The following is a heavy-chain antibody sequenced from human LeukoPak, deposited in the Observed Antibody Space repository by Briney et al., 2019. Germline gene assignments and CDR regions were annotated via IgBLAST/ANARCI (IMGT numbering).Heavy chain of an antibody. V-gene: IGHV3-23*01. CDR3: AKTAAAAGPTRHFDF. CDR1: GFTFSSYS. CDR2: ISYSGDTT. J-gene: IGHJ4*02. D-gene: IGHD6-13*01. Sequence: GGSLRLSCAASGFTFSSYSMNWVRQAPGKGLEWVSVISYSGDTTYYADSVKGRFTFSRDNSRNTLYLQMNNLGVEDTAIYYCAKTAAAAGPTRHFDFWGQGSLVTVSS.